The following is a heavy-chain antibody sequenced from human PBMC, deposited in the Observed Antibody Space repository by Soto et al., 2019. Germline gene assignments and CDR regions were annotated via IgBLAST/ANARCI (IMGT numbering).Heavy chain of an antibody. CDR3: ASDPGYCSSTSCRAQHWFDP. V-gene: IGHV4-59*12. CDR1: VGYIITYF. J-gene: IGHJ5*02. Sequence: PSEPLSLTCTVSVGYIITYFWGWIRQHTGKGPEWLGYINYSGNTNYNPSLKNRATMSIDTSKNQFSLKLSSVTAADTAVYYCASDPGYCSSTSCRAQHWFDPWGQGTLVTVAS. CDR2: INYSGNT. D-gene: IGHD2-2*01.